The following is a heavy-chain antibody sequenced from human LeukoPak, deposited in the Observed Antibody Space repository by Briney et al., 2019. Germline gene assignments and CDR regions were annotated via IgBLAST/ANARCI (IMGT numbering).Heavy chain of an antibody. CDR2: IIPIFGTA. Sequence: GASVKVSCKASGGTFSSYAISWVRQAPGQGLEWMGGIIPIFGTANYAQKFQGRVTITADESTSTAYMELSRLRSDDTAVYYCARGVSRRDSSAGYWGQGTLVAVSS. CDR3: ARGVSRRDSSAGY. D-gene: IGHD3-22*01. V-gene: IGHV1-69*13. J-gene: IGHJ4*02. CDR1: GGTFSSYA.